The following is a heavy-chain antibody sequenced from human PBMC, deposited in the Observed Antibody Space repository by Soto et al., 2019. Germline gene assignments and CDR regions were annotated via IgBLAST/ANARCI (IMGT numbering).Heavy chain of an antibody. D-gene: IGHD1-7*01. CDR2: TYYRSRWYN. V-gene: IGHV6-1*01. CDR3: AGTSSLQWYYMDV. Sequence: QTLSLTCVISGDSVSSNSAAWNWIRQSPSRGLEWLGRTYYRSRWYNDYAVSVRSRITVNADTSKNQFSLHLNSVTPEDTAVYYFAGTSSLQWYYMDVWDKGTTVTVSS. J-gene: IGHJ6*03. CDR1: GDSVSSNSAA.